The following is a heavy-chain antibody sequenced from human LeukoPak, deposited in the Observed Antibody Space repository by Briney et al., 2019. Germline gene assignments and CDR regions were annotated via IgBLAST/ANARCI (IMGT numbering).Heavy chain of an antibody. CDR1: GFTFDDYA. CDR3: ASLEEWEGFRIRAARPDPFDI. Sequence: GGSLRLSRAASGFTFDDYAMHWVRQAPGKGLEWVSGISWNSGSIGYADSVKGRFTISRDNSKNTLYLQMNSLRAEDTAVYYCASLEEWEGFRIRAARPDPFDIWGQGTMVTVSS. D-gene: IGHD6-6*01. V-gene: IGHV3-9*01. CDR2: ISWNSGSI. J-gene: IGHJ3*02.